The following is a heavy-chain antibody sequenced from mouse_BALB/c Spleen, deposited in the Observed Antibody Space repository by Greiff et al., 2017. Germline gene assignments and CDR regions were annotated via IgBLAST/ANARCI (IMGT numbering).Heavy chain of an antibody. V-gene: IGHV2-6-7*01. Sequence: VKLVESGPGLVAPSQSLSITCTVSGFSLTGYGVNWVRQPPGKGLEWLGMIWGDGSTDYNSALKSRLSISKDNSKSQVFLKMNSLQTDDTARYYCARGGIYYRYVYAMDYWGQGTSVTVSS. J-gene: IGHJ4*01. CDR3: ARGGIYYRYVYAMDY. CDR2: IWGDGST. D-gene: IGHD2-14*01. CDR1: GFSLTGYG.